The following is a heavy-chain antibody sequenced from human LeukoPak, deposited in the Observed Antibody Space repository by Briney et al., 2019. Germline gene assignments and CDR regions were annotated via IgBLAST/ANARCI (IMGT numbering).Heavy chain of an antibody. J-gene: IGHJ4*02. V-gene: IGHV4-61*01. Sequence: SETLSLTGTVSGGSISSSSYSWSWIRQPPGKGLEWIGYIDYSGSTNYNPSLKSRVTISVDTPKNQFSLKLSSVTAADTAVYYCARVVAEITIFGVARPYFDYWRQGTLVTVSS. CDR2: IDYSGST. CDR3: ARVVAEITIFGVARPYFDY. CDR1: GGSISSSSYS. D-gene: IGHD3-3*01.